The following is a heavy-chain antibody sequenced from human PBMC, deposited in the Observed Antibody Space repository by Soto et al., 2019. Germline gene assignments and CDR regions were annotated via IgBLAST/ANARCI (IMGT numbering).Heavy chain of an antibody. V-gene: IGHV3-33*01. CDR1: GFTFSSYG. CDR2: IWYDGSNK. Sequence: PGGSLRLSCAASGFTFSSYGMHWVRQAPGKGLEWVAVIWYDGSNKYYADSVKGRFTISRDNSKNTLYLQMSSLRAEDTAVYYCARDRITMVRGVTYYYGMDVWGQGTTVTVSS. CDR3: ARDRITMVRGVTYYYGMDV. D-gene: IGHD3-10*01. J-gene: IGHJ6*02.